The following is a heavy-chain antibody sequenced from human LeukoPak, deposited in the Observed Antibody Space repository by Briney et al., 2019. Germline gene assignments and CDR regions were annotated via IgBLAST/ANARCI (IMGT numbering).Heavy chain of an antibody. CDR2: IRYDGSNK. J-gene: IGHJ4*02. D-gene: IGHD3-10*01. CDR3: AKALSWSGESPFDY. Sequence: GGSLRLSYAASGFTFSSYGMHWVRQAPGKGLEWEAFIRYDGSNKYYADSVKGRFTISRDNSKNTLYLQMNSLTAEDTAVYYCAKALSWSGESPFDYWGQGTLVTVSS. CDR1: GFTFSSYG. V-gene: IGHV3-30*02.